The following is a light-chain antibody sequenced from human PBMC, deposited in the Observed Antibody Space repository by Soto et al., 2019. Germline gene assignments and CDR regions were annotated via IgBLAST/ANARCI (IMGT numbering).Light chain of an antibody. CDR2: GAS. Sequence: ETVLTQSPATLSLSPGERATLSCRASQTISSNYVAWYRQTPGQAPILLIYGASNRATGIADRFSGSGSGTYFTLIISRLATADFALYYCQHYGSSPWTFGQGTKVEIK. CDR1: QTISSNY. V-gene: IGKV3-20*01. J-gene: IGKJ1*01. CDR3: QHYGSSPWT.